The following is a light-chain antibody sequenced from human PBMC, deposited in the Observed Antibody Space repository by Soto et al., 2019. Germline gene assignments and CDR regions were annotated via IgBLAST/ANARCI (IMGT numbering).Light chain of an antibody. CDR1: SGHSSYA. J-gene: IGLJ2*01. Sequence: QLVLTQSPSASASLGASVKLTCTLSSGHSSYAIAWHQQQPEKGPRYLMKLNSDGSHSKGDGIPDRFSGSSSGAERYLTIPGLQSGDGADYSCQTGGTGVVFGGGPTLPAL. V-gene: IGLV4-69*01. CDR3: QTGGTGVV. CDR2: LNSDGSH.